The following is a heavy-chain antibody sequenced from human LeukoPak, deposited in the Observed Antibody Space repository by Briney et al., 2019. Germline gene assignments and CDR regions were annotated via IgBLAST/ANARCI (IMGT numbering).Heavy chain of an antibody. CDR2: ISGSGGST. D-gene: IGHD2-2*01. CDR1: GFTFSSYA. V-gene: IGHV3-23*01. CDR3: AKGRETITKYPKYYFDY. Sequence: PGGSLRLSCAASGFTFSSYAMSWVRQAPGKGLEWVSAISGSGGSTYYADSVKGRFTISRDNSKNTLYLRMNSLRAEDTAVYYCAKGRETITKYPKYYFDYWGQGTLVTVSS. J-gene: IGHJ4*02.